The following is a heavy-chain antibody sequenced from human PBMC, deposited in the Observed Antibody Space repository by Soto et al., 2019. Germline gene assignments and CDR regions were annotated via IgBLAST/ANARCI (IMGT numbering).Heavy chain of an antibody. V-gene: IGHV3-30*18. CDR1: GITFSSYG. CDR2: ISYDGSNK. Sequence: VQLVESGGGVVQPGRSLRLSCAASGITFSSYGMHWVRQAPGKGLEWVAVISYDGSNKYYADSVKGRFTISRDNAKNTLYVQMNSLRAEDTAVYYRAKDNRFYDSSGYYFDYWGQGTLVTVSS. J-gene: IGHJ4*02. CDR3: AKDNRFYDSSGYYFDY. D-gene: IGHD3-22*01.